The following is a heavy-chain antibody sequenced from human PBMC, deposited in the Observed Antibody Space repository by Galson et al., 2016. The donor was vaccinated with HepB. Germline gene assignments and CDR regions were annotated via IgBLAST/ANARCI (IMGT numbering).Heavy chain of an antibody. J-gene: IGHJ5*02. Sequence: SLRLSCAASGFLVKNNYMTWVRQAPGRGLEWLSVIYTESAGSRSFYADSVKGRFSISRDSSKNTVFLQMNSLRAEDTAVYFCATGHCNSVLCYNNPDLWGQGTLVTVSS. D-gene: IGHD2-8*01. CDR1: GFLVKNNY. CDR3: ATGHCNSVLCYNNPDL. CDR2: IYTESAGSRS. V-gene: IGHV3-53*01.